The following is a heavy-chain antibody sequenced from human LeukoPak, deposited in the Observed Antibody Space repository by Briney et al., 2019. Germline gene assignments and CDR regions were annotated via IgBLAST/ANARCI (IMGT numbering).Heavy chain of an antibody. CDR2: IYYSGST. D-gene: IGHD3-9*01. Sequence: SETLSLTCTVSGYSISTGYYWDWIRQPPGKGLEWIGSIYYSGSTYYNPSLKSRVTISVDTSKNQFSLKLISVTAADTAVYYCARDSLRYFDGTDYWGQGTLVTVSS. J-gene: IGHJ4*02. CDR1: GYSISTGYY. CDR3: ARDSLRYFDGTDY. V-gene: IGHV4-38-2*02.